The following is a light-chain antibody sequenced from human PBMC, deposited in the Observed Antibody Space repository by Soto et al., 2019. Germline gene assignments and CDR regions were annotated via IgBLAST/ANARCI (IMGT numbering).Light chain of an antibody. Sequence: QSVLTQPRSVSGSPGQSVTISCTGTSSDVGGYNYVSWYQQHPGKAPKLMIYDVSKRPSGVPDRFFGSKSGNTASLTISGLQAEDEADYYCCSYAGSYTWVFGGGTNVTVL. J-gene: IGLJ3*02. CDR1: SSDVGGYNY. CDR2: DVS. V-gene: IGLV2-11*01. CDR3: CSYAGSYTWV.